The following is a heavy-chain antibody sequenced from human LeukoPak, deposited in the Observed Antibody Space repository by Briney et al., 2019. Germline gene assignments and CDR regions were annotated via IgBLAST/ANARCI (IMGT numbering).Heavy chain of an antibody. D-gene: IGHD2-2*02. CDR1: GFTFSSYD. Sequence: PGGSLRLSCAASGFTFSSYDMHWVRQATGKGLEWVSTISTAGDTYYPGSVKGRFTISRENAKNSLYLQMNSLRAGDSAVYYCARGRYCSSASCYTARSYYYGMDVRGQGTTVTVSS. V-gene: IGHV3-13*01. CDR3: ARGRYCSSASCYTARSYYYGMDV. CDR2: ISTAGDT. J-gene: IGHJ6*02.